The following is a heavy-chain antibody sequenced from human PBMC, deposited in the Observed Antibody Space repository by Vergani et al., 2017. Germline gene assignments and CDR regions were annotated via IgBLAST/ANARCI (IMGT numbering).Heavy chain of an antibody. CDR3: ARDRPRGYSGYDSPYYFDY. Sequence: QVQLVQSRAEVKKPGASVKVSCKASGYTFTNYGISWVRQAPGQGLEWMGRIIPILGIANYAQKFQGRVTITADKSTSTAYMELSSLRSEDTAVYYCARDRPRGYSGYDSPYYFDYWGQGTLVTVSS. J-gene: IGHJ4*02. CDR1: GYTFTNYG. CDR2: IIPILGIA. D-gene: IGHD5-12*01. V-gene: IGHV1-69*04.